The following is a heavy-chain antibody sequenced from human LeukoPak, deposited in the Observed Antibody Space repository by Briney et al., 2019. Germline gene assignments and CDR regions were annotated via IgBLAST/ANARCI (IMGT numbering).Heavy chain of an antibody. J-gene: IGHJ4*02. CDR3: ARSTPKLPGYYFDY. CDR1: GFTFSSYE. Sequence: GRSLRLSCAASGFTFSSYEMNWVRQAPGKGLEGVSYISSSGSTIYYADSVKGRFTISRDNAKNSLYLQMNSLRAEDTAVYYCARSTPKLPGYYFDYWGQGTLVTVSS. V-gene: IGHV3-48*03. CDR2: ISSSGSTI. D-gene: IGHD5-24*01.